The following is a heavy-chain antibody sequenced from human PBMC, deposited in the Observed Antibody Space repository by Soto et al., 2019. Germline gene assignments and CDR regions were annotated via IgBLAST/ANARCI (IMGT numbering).Heavy chain of an antibody. CDR1: GYTFTSYG. V-gene: IGHV1-18*01. J-gene: IGHJ4*01. CDR3: ARDDYCSGGSCYSGRSGFDY. D-gene: IGHD2-15*01. Sequence: ASVEGSCKASGYTFTSYGISWLRQAPGQGLEWMGWISAYNGNTNYAQKLQGRVTMTTDTSTSTAYMELRSLRSDDTAVYYCARDDYCSGGSCYSGRSGFDYWG. CDR2: ISAYNGNT.